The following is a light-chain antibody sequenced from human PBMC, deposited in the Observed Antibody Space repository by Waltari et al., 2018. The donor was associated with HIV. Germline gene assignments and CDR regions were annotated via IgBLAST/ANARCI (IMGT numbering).Light chain of an antibody. CDR2: GLT. CDR1: SGDVGGYNY. J-gene: IGLJ2*01. V-gene: IGLV2-14*03. Sequence: QSALTQPASVSGSPGQSITISCTGTSGDVGGYNYVSWYQQHPGKAPKVMIYGLTNRPSGVSDRFSGFKSGNTASLTISGLQAEDEADYYCSSFTGSRIHVIFGGGTKLTVL. CDR3: SSFTGSRIHVI.